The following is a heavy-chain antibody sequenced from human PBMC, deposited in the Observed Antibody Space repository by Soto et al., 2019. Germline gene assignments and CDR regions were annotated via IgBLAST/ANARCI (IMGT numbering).Heavy chain of an antibody. CDR3: ASGDLGLLGY. CDR1: GGSISSYY. J-gene: IGHJ4*02. D-gene: IGHD2-21*02. Sequence: SETLSLTCTVSGGSISSYYWSWIRQPPGKGLEWIGYIYYSGSTNYNPSLKSRVTISVDTSKNQFSLKLSSVTAADMAVYYCASGDLGLLGYWGQGTLVTVSS. V-gene: IGHV4-59*01. CDR2: IYYSGST.